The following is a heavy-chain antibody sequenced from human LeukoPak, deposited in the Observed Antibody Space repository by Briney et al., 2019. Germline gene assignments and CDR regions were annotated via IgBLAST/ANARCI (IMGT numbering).Heavy chain of an antibody. CDR1: GFTFSSYA. CDR2: ISGSGGST. D-gene: IGHD3-22*01. J-gene: IGHJ4*02. CDR3: AILTAYYYDSSGLFDY. V-gene: IGHV3-23*01. Sequence: PGGSLRLSCAASGFTFSSYAMSWVRQAPGKGLEWVSAISGSGGSTYYADSVKGRFTISRDNSKNTLYPQMNSLRAEDTAVYYCAILTAYYYDSSGLFDYWGQGTLVTVSS.